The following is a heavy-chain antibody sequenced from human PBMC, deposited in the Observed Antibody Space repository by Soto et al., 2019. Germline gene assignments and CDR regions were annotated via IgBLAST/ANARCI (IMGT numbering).Heavy chain of an antibody. CDR2: INPDGSAT. D-gene: IGHD5-18*01. V-gene: IGHV3-74*01. J-gene: IGHJ4*02. CDR3: GRGGSDSPMAPGY. CDR1: GFTFSSYW. Sequence: LRLSCAASGFTFSSYWMHWVRQAPGKGLVWVSRINPDGSATNYADSVKGRFTISRDNAKNTLYLQMNSLRAEDTAVFYCGRGGSDSPMAPGYWGQGTLVTFSS.